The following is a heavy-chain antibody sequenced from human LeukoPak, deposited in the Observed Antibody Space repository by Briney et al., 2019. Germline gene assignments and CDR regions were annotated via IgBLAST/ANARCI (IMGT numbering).Heavy chain of an antibody. Sequence: GASVEVSGKASGYTFTSYDINWVRQATGQGLEWMGWMNPNSGNTGYAQKFQGRVTMTRNTSISTAYMELSSLRSEDTAVYYCARYQYYDFWSGPDYWGQGTLVTVSS. J-gene: IGHJ4*02. D-gene: IGHD3-3*01. V-gene: IGHV1-8*01. CDR1: GYTFTSYD. CDR3: ARYQYYDFWSGPDY. CDR2: MNPNSGNT.